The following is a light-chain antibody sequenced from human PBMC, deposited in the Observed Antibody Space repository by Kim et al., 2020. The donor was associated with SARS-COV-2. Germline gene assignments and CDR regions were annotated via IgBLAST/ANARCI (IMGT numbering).Light chain of an antibody. Sequence: EIVLTQSPGTLSLSPGERATLSCRASQSISSNYLAWYQQRPGQTPRLLIYGASSRATGIPDRFSGGGSGTDFTLTISRLEPEDFAVYYCQQYCSSLTFGGGTKVDIK. J-gene: IGKJ4*01. CDR2: GAS. CDR1: QSISSNY. CDR3: QQYCSSLT. V-gene: IGKV3-20*01.